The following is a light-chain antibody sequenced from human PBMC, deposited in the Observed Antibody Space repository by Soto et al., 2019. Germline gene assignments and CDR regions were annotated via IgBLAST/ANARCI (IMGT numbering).Light chain of an antibody. CDR2: DVI. CDR3: SSYAGRNNLI. Sequence: QSVLTQPPSASGSPGQSVTISCTGTSSDVGGYNYVSWYQQHPGKAPKVLIYDVIKRPSGVPDRFSGSKSGNTASLTVSGLQADDESEYICSSYAGRNNLIFGGGIKLTDL. CDR1: SSDVGGYNY. J-gene: IGLJ2*01. V-gene: IGLV2-8*01.